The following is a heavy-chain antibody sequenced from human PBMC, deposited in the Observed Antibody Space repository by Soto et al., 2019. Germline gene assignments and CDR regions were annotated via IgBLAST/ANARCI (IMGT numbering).Heavy chain of an antibody. D-gene: IGHD6-13*01. J-gene: IGHJ5*02. Sequence: QVQLVESGGGLVKPGGSLRLSCAASGFTFSDYYMSWIRQAPGKGLEWVSYISSSGSTIYYADSVKGRFTISRDNAKNSRYLQMSSRRAEDTAVYYGARGYFPGIAAAGTNWFDPWGQGTLVTVAS. V-gene: IGHV3-11*01. CDR2: ISSSGSTI. CDR3: ARGYFPGIAAAGTNWFDP. CDR1: GFTFSDYY.